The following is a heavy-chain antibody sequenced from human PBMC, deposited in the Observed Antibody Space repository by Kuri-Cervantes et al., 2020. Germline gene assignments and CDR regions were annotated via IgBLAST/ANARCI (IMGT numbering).Heavy chain of an antibody. CDR2: ISWNSGSI. V-gene: IGHV3-9*01. CDR3: ARDRDPQNYYYYYYGMDV. CDR1: GFTFDDYA. J-gene: IGHJ6*02. Sequence: SLKISCAASGFTFDDYAMHWVRQAPGKGLEWVSGISWNSGSIGYADSVKGRFTISRDNAKNSLYLQMNSLRAEDTAVYYCARDRDPQNYYYYYYGMDVWGQGTTVTVSS. D-gene: IGHD2/OR15-2a*01.